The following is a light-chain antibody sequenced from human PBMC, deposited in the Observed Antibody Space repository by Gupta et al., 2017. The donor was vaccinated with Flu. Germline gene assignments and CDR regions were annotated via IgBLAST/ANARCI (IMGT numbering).Light chain of an antibody. CDR2: AAS. CDR1: QGFSNY. Sequence: DIQMTQYPSSLSAYVGDRVTITCRASQGFSNYLVWYQQKPGKVPKVLMYAASTLQSGVPSRFSGSGSVTEFTLTISSLQPEDVATYYCQKYDSAPLTFGGWTKVEIK. V-gene: IGKV1-27*01. CDR3: QKYDSAPLT. J-gene: IGKJ4*01.